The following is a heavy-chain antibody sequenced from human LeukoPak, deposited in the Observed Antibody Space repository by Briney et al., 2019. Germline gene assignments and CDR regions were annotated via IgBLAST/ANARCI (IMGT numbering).Heavy chain of an antibody. J-gene: IGHJ4*02. CDR1: GYTFTGHY. D-gene: IGHD6-19*01. CDR3: ARVGHTSGWDFDY. CDR2: INPNSGGT. V-gene: IGHV1-2*02. Sequence: ASVKVSCKASGYTFTGHYTHWVRQAPGQGLEWMGFINPNSGGTNYARKFQGRVTMTRDTSITTAYMELRRVTSDDTAVYYCARVGHTSGWDFDYWGQGTLVTVSS.